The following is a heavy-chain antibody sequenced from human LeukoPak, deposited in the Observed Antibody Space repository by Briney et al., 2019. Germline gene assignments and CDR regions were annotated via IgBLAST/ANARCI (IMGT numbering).Heavy chain of an antibody. CDR1: GGSISSGDYY. V-gene: IGHV4-30-4*08. J-gene: IGHJ4*02. CDR2: IYYSGSS. D-gene: IGHD3-3*01. CDR3: ARGPHITIFGVVIPYYFDY. Sequence: SETLSLTCTVSGGSISSGDYYWNWIRQTPGKGLEWIGYIYYSGSSYYNPSLKSRVTISVDTSKNQFSLKLRSVTAADTAVYYCARGPHITIFGVVIPYYFDYWGQGTLVTVSS.